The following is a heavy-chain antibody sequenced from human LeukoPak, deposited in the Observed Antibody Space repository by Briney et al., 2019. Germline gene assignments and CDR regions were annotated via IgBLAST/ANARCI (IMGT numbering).Heavy chain of an antibody. Sequence: GGSLRLSCEASGFTFSTYGMSWVRQAPGKGLEWVSAISGSGGSAYYADSVKGRVTISRDNSKNTLYLQVNSLRVEDTAVYYCAKATGYLLWSQGALVTVSS. CDR3: AKATGYLL. CDR2: ISGSGGSA. D-gene: IGHD1-14*01. J-gene: IGHJ4*02. CDR1: GFTFSTYG. V-gene: IGHV3-23*01.